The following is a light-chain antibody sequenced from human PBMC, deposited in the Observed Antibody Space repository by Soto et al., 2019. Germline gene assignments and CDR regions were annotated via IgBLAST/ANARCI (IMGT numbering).Light chain of an antibody. CDR3: QQYYSYFLT. CDR2: KAS. V-gene: IGKV1-5*03. CDR1: QSISSW. J-gene: IGKJ4*01. Sequence: DIQMTQSPSTLSASVGDRVTITCRASQSISSWLAWYQQKPGKAPKLLIYKASSLESGVPSRFSGSGSGTEFTLTISSLQPDDFATYYCQQYYSYFLTFGGGTKVEI.